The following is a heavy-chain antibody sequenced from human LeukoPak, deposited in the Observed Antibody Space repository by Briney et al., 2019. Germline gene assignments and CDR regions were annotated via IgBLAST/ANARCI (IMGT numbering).Heavy chain of an antibody. J-gene: IGHJ3*02. CDR1: GYTFTSYG. D-gene: IGHD1-7*01. Sequence: ASVKVSCKASGYTFTSYGISWVRQAPGQGLEWMGWISAYNGNTNYAQELQGRVTMTTDTSTSTAYMELRSLRSDDTAVYYCARAGYNWNYLAFDIWGQGTMVTVSS. CDR3: ARAGYNWNYLAFDI. CDR2: ISAYNGNT. V-gene: IGHV1-18*01.